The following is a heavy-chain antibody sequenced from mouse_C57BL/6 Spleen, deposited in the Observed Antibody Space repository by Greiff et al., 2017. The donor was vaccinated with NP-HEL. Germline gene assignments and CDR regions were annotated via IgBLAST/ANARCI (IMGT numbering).Heavy chain of an antibody. CDR2: IDPSDSYT. Sequence: QVQLQQPGAELVMPGASVKLSSKASGYTFTSYWMHWVKQRPGQGLEWIGEIDPSDSYTNYNQKFKGKSTLTVDKSSSTAYMQLSSLTSEDSAVYYCARSGYFDYWGQGTTLTVSS. CDR3: ARSGYFDY. V-gene: IGHV1-69*01. J-gene: IGHJ2*01. CDR1: GYTFTSYW.